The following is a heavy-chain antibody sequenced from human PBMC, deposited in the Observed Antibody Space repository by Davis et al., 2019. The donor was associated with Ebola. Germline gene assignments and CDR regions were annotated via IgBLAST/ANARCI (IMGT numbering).Heavy chain of an antibody. CDR1: GFTFSDDF. V-gene: IGHV3-11*04. CDR3: TTVAASSIEF. Sequence: GESLKISCAAAGFTFSDDFMTWIRQTPGKGLEWISYISGDSRTISHADSVKGRFTISRDNAKNSLYLQMNSLRAEDTAIYYCTTVAASSIEFWGQGTLVTVSS. J-gene: IGHJ4*02. CDR2: ISGDSRTI. D-gene: IGHD6-6*01.